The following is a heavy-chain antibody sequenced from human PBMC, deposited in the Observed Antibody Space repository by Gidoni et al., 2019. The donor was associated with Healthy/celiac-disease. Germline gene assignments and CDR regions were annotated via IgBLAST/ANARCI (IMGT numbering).Heavy chain of an antibody. CDR2: ISGSGGST. CDR3: AKDRRYQLLYGHYFDY. V-gene: IGHV3-23*01. CDR1: GFTFSSYA. Sequence: EVQLLESGGGLVQPGGSLRLSCAASGFTFSSYAMSWVRQAPGKGLEWVSAISGSGGSTYYADSVKGRFTISRDNSKNTLYLQMNSLRAEDTAVYYCAKDRRYQLLYGHYFDYWGQGTLVTVSS. D-gene: IGHD2-2*02. J-gene: IGHJ4*02.